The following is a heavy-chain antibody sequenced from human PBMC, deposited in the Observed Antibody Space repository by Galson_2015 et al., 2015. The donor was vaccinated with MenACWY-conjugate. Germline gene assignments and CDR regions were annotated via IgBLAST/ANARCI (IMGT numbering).Heavy chain of an antibody. Sequence: QSGAEVKKPGESLKISCQGSGYTFTSYWIAWVRQMPGKGLEWMGIIYPSDSDSRYSPPFQGQVIFSADKSTRTAYLQWTSLKTSDTAMYYCARHPPGGRGMDVWGQGTRVTVSS. CDR2: IYPSDSDS. V-gene: IGHV5-51*01. J-gene: IGHJ6*02. D-gene: IGHD1-26*01. CDR1: GYTFTSYW. CDR3: ARHPPGGRGMDV.